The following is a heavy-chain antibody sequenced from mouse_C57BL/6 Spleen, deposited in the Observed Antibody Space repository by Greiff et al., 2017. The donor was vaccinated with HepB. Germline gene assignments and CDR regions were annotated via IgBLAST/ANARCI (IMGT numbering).Heavy chain of an antibody. Sequence: EVQLQQSGAELVRPGASVKLSCTASGFNIKDDYMHWVKQRPEQGLEWIGWIDPENGDTEYASKFQGKATITADTSSNTAYLQLSSLTSEDTAVYYCTYEPDGYYAMDYWGQGTSVTVSS. D-gene: IGHD2-12*01. J-gene: IGHJ4*01. CDR2: IDPENGDT. CDR3: TYEPDGYYAMDY. V-gene: IGHV14-4*01. CDR1: GFNIKDDY.